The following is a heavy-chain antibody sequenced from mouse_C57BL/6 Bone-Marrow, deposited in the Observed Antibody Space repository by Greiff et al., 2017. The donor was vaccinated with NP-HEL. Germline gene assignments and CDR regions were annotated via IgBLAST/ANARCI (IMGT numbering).Heavy chain of an antibody. J-gene: IGHJ1*03. CDR2: IRSKSSNSAT. D-gene: IGHD2-4*01. CDR1: GFTFNTYA. V-gene: IGHV10-3*01. Sequence: EVQRVESGGGLVQPKGSLKLSCPASGFTFNTYAMHWVRQAPGKGMEWVARIRSKSSNSATYYADSVKDRFTISRDDSQSMLYLQMNNLKTEDTAMYYCVREDYDYDVWYFDVWGTGTTVTVSS. CDR3: VREDYDYDVWYFDV.